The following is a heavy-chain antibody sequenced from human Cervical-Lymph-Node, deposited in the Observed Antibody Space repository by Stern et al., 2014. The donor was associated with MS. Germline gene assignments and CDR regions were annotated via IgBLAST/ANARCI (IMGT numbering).Heavy chain of an antibody. CDR2: ITPMYGTA. V-gene: IGHV1-69*06. D-gene: IGHD3-16*02. CDR3: ARVMGKIAIIVISYYNNGLDV. CDR1: GGAFSSYS. J-gene: IGHJ6*02. Sequence: VQLVQSGAEVKKPGSSVTVSCKASGGAFSSYSFTWVRQAPGQGLEWMGGITPMYGTANYAHKFQGRVTITADKSTSTVDIEVRRLKSEDTAVYYCARVMGKIAIIVISYYNNGLDVWGQGTTVTVSS.